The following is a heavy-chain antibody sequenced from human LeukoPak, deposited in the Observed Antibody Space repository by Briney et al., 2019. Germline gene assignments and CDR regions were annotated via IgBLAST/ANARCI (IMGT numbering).Heavy chain of an antibody. V-gene: IGHV3-9*03. CDR1: GFTFDDYA. Sequence: ARSLSLYCAASGFTFDDYAMHWFRQAPGKGLEWVSGISWNSGSIDYAVSVKGRFTISTDNAKNSLYLQMNGLRAEDMALNYCTKDRGSRQWLVAPDYWGQGTLVTVSS. D-gene: IGHD6-19*01. J-gene: IGHJ4*02. CDR2: ISWNSGSI. CDR3: TKDRGSRQWLVAPDY.